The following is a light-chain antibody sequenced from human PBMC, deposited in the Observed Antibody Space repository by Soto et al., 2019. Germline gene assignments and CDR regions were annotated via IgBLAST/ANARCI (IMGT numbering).Light chain of an antibody. Sequence: QSALTQPASVSGSPGQSITISCTGTSSDVGGYNYVSWYQQHPGKAPKLMIYDVSNRPSGVSNRFSGSKSGNTASLTISGLQAEDEADDYCSSYTSSSTLYDFGTGTKLTVL. J-gene: IGLJ1*01. CDR1: SSDVGGYNY. CDR2: DVS. CDR3: SSYTSSSTLYD. V-gene: IGLV2-14*01.